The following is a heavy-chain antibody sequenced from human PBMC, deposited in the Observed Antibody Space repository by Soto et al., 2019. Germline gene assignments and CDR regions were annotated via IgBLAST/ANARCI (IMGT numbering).Heavy chain of an antibody. D-gene: IGHD3-3*02. CDR2: IYHSGST. V-gene: IGHV4-4*02. J-gene: IGHJ3*02. CDR1: GGSISSSNW. CDR3: ARVLGNDAFDI. Sequence: QVQLQESGPGLVKPSGTLSLTCAVSGGSISSSNWWSWVRQPPGKGLEWLGDIYHSGSTNYNPSLPGRVTISVDKSKKQFALKPSSVTAADTAVYYCARVLGNDAFDIWGQGTMVTVSS.